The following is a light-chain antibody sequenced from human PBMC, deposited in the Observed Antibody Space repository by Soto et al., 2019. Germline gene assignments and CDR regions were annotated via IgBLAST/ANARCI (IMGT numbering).Light chain of an antibody. CDR1: RRVGSI. J-gene: IGKJ5*01. CDR3: QQYSKWPIT. V-gene: IGKV3-15*01. Sequence: TQSSGTLSWSPGERATLSCRASRRVGSIYVAWYQQKPGQAPRLLIYGISTMATGIPARFSGSGSGTEFSLTISSLQSEDFAVYYCQQYSKWPITFGQGTRLEIK. CDR2: GIS.